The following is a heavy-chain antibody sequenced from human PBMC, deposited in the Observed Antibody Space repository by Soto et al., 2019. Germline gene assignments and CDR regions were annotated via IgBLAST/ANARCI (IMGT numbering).Heavy chain of an antibody. D-gene: IGHD3-10*01. CDR2: IIPIFGTA. CDR3: ARDGFRADYDYYGSGRYKTYYYYYGMDV. V-gene: IGHV1-69*01. Sequence: QVQLVQSGAEVKKPGSSVKVSCKASGGTFSSYAISWVRQAPGQGLEWMGGIIPIFGTANYAQKFQGRVTITADESTSTAYMELSSLKSEDTAVYYCARDGFRADYDYYGSGRYKTYYYYYGMDVWGQGTTVTVSS. J-gene: IGHJ6*02. CDR1: GGTFSSYA.